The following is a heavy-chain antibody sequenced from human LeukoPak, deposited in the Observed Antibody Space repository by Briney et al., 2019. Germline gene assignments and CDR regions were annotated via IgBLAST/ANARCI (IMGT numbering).Heavy chain of an antibody. D-gene: IGHD2-21*02. Sequence: GGSLRLSCAASGFTFSIYSMNWVRQAPGKGLEWVSSISSSSSYIYYADSVKGRFTISRDNAKNSLYLQMNSLRAEDTAVYYCARETYCGGDCYVQYYFGYWGQGTLVTVSS. CDR1: GFTFSIYS. CDR2: ISSSSSYI. V-gene: IGHV3-21*06. J-gene: IGHJ4*02. CDR3: ARETYCGGDCYVQYYFGY.